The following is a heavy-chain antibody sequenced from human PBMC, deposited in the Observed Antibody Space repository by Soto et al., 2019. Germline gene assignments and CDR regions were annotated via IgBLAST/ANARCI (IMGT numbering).Heavy chain of an antibody. J-gene: IGHJ4*02. V-gene: IGHV4-59*01. CDR1: GGSITSFY. Sequence: QVQLRESGPGLVKPSETLSLTCTVSGGSITSFYWSWVRQPPGKGLEWIGYIYYNGNTNYNPSLKSRVTISVDPSKNQSSLNLSSVTAADTAVYYCTRGSSGWFPRPIDYWGQGTLVTVSS. CDR2: IYYNGNT. D-gene: IGHD6-19*01. CDR3: TRGSSGWFPRPIDY.